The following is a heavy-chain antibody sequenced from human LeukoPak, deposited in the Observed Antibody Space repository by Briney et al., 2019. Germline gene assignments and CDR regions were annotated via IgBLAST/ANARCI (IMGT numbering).Heavy chain of an antibody. CDR1: GFTFSSYW. D-gene: IGHD2-2*01. V-gene: IGHV3-74*01. Sequence: PGGSLRLSCAASGFTFSSYWMHWVRKAPGKGRVWVSRINSDGRSTSYADSVKGRFTISRDNAKNTLYLQMNSLRAEDTAVYYCARGDIVVVPAAIATSDYYGMDVWGQGTTVTVSS. CDR3: ARGDIVVVPAAIATSDYYGMDV. J-gene: IGHJ6*02. CDR2: INSDGRST.